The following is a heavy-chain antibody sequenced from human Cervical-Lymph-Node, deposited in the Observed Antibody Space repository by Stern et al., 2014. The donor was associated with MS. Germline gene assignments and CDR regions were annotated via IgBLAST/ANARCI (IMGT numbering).Heavy chain of an antibody. CDR2: IKRDGSET. D-gene: IGHD6-19*01. CDR3: TRFLQSGWSDLFDS. J-gene: IGHJ5*01. Sequence: EVQLVESGGGLVQPGGSQRLSCVASGSTFSTSWMSWVRQAPGKGLEWGAHIKRDGSETYYLDSVKGRFTISRDNAKSSLYLEMNSLRAEDTAVYYCTRFLQSGWSDLFDSWGRGTLVTVSS. CDR1: GSTFSTSW. V-gene: IGHV3-7*01.